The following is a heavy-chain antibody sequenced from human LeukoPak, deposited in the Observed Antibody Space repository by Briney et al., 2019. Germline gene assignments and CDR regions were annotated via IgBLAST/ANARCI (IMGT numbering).Heavy chain of an antibody. CDR2: IYYSGST. CDR1: GGSISSGDYH. D-gene: IGHD2-15*01. Sequence: PSETLSLTCTVSGGSISSGDYHWNWIRQHPGKGLEWIGYIYYSGSTYYNPSLKNRVTISVDTSKNQFSLKLSSVTAADTAVYYCARSWGTSAGYFDYWGQGTLVTVPS. CDR3: ARSWGTSAGYFDY. J-gene: IGHJ4*02. V-gene: IGHV4-31*03.